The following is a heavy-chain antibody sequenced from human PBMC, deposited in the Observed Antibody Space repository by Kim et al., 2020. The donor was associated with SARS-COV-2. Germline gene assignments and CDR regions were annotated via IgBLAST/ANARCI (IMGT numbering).Heavy chain of an antibody. CDR2: ISNSGTV. CDR3: ARRGHSSGWGYLDT. D-gene: IGHD6-19*01. V-gene: IGHV4-59*08. CDR1: GASMRRYY. Sequence: SETLSLTCNLSGASMRRYYWTWIRQPTGKGLEWIGYISNSGTVHYNLSLKSRFTISRDTSKNLLSLNLTSVTAADTAVYYCARRGHSSGWGYLDTWGQGT. J-gene: IGHJ1*01.